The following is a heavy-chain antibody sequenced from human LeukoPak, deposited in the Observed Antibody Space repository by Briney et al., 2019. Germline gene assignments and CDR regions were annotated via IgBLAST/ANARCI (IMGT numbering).Heavy chain of an antibody. CDR2: IYYSGSI. J-gene: IGHJ2*01. CDR1: GGSIISGDSY. Sequence: SQTLSLTCTVSGGSIISGDSYWTWIRQPPGEGLQWVGYIYYSGSIFYNPSLQSRVAMSIDKSNNRFSLKLNSVTAADTAVYYCVRDSGNYFDLWGHGTLVTVSS. CDR3: VRDSGNYFDL. V-gene: IGHV4-30-4*08. D-gene: IGHD3-10*01.